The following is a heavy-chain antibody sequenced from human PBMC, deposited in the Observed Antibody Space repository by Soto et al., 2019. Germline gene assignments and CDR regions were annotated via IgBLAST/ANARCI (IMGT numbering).Heavy chain of an antibody. CDR2: ISAYNGNT. D-gene: IGHD3-3*01. J-gene: IGHJ5*02. Sequence: ASVKVSCKASGYTFTSYGISWVRQAPGQGLEWMGWISAYNGNTNYAQKLQGRVTMTTDTSTSTAYMELRSLRSDDTAVYYCARDGLRFLEWLLPPYNWFDPWGQGTLVTVSS. CDR3: ARDGLRFLEWLLPPYNWFDP. V-gene: IGHV1-18*01. CDR1: GYTFTSYG.